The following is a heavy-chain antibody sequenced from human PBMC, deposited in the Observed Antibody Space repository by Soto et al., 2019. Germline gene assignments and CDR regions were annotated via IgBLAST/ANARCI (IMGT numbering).Heavy chain of an antibody. Sequence: ETLSLAGAVSVGSISSSNWWSCVRRPPGKGLEWIGEIYHSVSTNYNPSLKSRVTISVDKSKNQFSLKLSSVTAADTAVYYCARSGVSSIAAPEMDVWGQGTTVTVSS. CDR1: VGSISSSNW. D-gene: IGHD6-6*01. CDR3: ARSGVSSIAAPEMDV. V-gene: IGHV4-4*02. CDR2: IYHSVST. J-gene: IGHJ6*02.